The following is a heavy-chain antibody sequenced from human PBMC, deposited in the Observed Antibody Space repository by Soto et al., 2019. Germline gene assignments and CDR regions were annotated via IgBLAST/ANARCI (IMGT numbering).Heavy chain of an antibody. J-gene: IGHJ5*02. V-gene: IGHV4-59*08. CDR2: IYYSGST. Sequence: QVQLQESGPGLVKPSETLSLTCTVSGGSISSYYWSWIRQPPGKGLEWIGYIYYSGSTNYNPSLNSRVTISVHTSKNQFSLKLSSVTAADTAVYSCARLLWSSGTWFDPWGQGTLVTVSS. CDR3: ARLLWSSGTWFDP. D-gene: IGHD6-13*01. CDR1: GGSISSYY.